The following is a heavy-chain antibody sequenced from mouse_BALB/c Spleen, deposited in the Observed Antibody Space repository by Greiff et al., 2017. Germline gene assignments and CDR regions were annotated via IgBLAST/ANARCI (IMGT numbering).Heavy chain of an antibody. CDR3: ARGEGNYNYFDV. J-gene: IGHJ1*01. CDR2: ISSGGSYT. Sequence: EVQGVESGGGLVKPGGSLKLSCAASGFTFSSYAMSWVRQSPEKRLEWVAEISSGGSYTYYPDTVTGRFTISRDNAKNTLYLEMSSLRSEDTAMYYCARGEGNYNYFDVWGAGTTVTVSS. CDR1: GFTFSSYA. V-gene: IGHV5-9-4*01. D-gene: IGHD2-1*01.